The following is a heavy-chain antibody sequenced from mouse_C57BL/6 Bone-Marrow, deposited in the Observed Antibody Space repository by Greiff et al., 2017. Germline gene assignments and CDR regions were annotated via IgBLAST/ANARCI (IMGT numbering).Heavy chain of an antibody. CDR2: IDPANGNT. V-gene: IGHV14-3*01. CDR3: GDSNYGVFFAY. CDR1: GYTFTSYW. Sequence: VQLQQPGAELVKPGASVKVSCKASGYTFTSYWMHWVKQRPDQGLEWIGRIDPANGNTKYAPKFQGKATITADSSSNTAYLQLSSLTSEDTAIYYCGDSNYGVFFAYWGQGTLVTVSA. J-gene: IGHJ3*01. D-gene: IGHD2-5*01.